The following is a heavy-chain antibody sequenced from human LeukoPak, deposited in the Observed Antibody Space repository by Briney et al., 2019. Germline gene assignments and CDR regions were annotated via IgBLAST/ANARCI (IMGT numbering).Heavy chain of an antibody. Sequence: SETLSLTCTVSGDSLTNYHWTWIRQSPGKGLEYIGYIYNNGTTNYNPSLKSRVTISVDMSKKQFSLNLNSVTAADTAVYYCARGSDGYRFDPWGQGTLVTVSS. CDR3: ARGSDGYRFDP. V-gene: IGHV4-59*01. CDR2: IYNNGTT. D-gene: IGHD5-18*01. J-gene: IGHJ5*02. CDR1: GDSLTNYH.